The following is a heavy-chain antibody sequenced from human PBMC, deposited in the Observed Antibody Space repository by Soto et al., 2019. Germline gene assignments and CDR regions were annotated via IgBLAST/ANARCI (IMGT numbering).Heavy chain of an antibody. D-gene: IGHD3-22*01. Sequence: PGGSLRLSCAVSGFNFSTYGMHWVRQAPGKGLEWVAVISYDGSHKAFADSVKGRIAISRDNSKNTLFLQMNSLREEDTAVYYCARSKSEKTYDSSGYVDYWGQGTLVTVSS. CDR1: GFNFSTYG. CDR3: ARSKSEKTYDSSGYVDY. V-gene: IGHV3-30*03. J-gene: IGHJ4*02. CDR2: ISYDGSHK.